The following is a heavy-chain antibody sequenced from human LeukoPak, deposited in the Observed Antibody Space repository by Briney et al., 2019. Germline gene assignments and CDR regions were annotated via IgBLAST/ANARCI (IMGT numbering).Heavy chain of an antibody. Sequence: PGGSLRLSCAASGFTFSSYGMHWVRQVPGKGLEWVAVIWYDGSEKLYADSVKGRFTISRDISKNTLYLEMNSLRAEDTAVYHCARDLGIVVADDWGQGTLVTVSS. V-gene: IGHV3-33*01. J-gene: IGHJ4*02. CDR1: GFTFSSYG. D-gene: IGHD6-19*01. CDR2: IWYDGSEK. CDR3: ARDLGIVVADD.